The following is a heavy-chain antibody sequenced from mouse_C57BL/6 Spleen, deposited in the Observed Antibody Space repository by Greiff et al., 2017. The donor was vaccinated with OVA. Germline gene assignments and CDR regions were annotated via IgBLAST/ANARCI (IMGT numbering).Heavy chain of an antibody. CDR1: GYSFTDYY. CDR3: ARFPGDSYYYAMDY. J-gene: IGHJ4*01. Sequence: EVQLQQSGPELVKPGASVKISCKASGYSFTDYYMNWVKQSPGKSLEWIGVINPNYGTTSYNQKFKGKATLTVDHASSTAYMQLNSLTSEDSAVYDCARFPGDSYYYAMDYWGQGTSVTVSA. V-gene: IGHV1-39*01. CDR2: INPNYGTT.